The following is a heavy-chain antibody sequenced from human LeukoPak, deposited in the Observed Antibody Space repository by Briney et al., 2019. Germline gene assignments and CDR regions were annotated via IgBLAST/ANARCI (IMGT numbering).Heavy chain of an antibody. CDR2: ISGSGGTT. CDR1: EITFRDYA. V-gene: IGHV3-23*01. CDR3: AKREYDSSAYPMYPIDY. D-gene: IGHD3-22*01. Sequence: GGSLRLSCAVSEITFRDYAMAWVRQAPGKGLEWVSVISGSGGTTYYADSVEGRFVMSRDNSKSTLYLQMNSLRTDDSAVYYCAKREYDSSAYPMYPIDYWGQGTLVTVSA. J-gene: IGHJ4*02.